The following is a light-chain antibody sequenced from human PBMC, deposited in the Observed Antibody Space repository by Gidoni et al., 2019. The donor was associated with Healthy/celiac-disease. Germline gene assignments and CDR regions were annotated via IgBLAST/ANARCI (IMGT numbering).Light chain of an antibody. CDR3: QQYNNWPYT. J-gene: IGKJ2*01. CDR1: QSVSSN. V-gene: IGKV3-15*01. Sequence: EIVMTQSPATLSVSPGERATLSCRASQSVSSNLAWYQQKPGQAPRLLICGASTRATGIPARFSGSGSGTEFTLTISSLQSEDFAVYYCQQYNNWPYTFXQXTKLEIK. CDR2: GAS.